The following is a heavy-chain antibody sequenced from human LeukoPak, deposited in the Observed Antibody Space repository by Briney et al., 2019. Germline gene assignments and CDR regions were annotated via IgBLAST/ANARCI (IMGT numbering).Heavy chain of an antibody. V-gene: IGHV3-30*03. D-gene: IGHD6-13*01. CDR3: ARDRRAAGPYDY. J-gene: IGHJ4*02. Sequence: PGGSLRLSCAASGFTFSSYGMHWVRQAPGKGLEWVAVISYDGSNKYYADAVKGRFTISRDNAKNSLYLQMNSLRAEDTAVYYCARDRRAAGPYDYWGQGTLVTVSS. CDR1: GFTFSSYG. CDR2: ISYDGSNK.